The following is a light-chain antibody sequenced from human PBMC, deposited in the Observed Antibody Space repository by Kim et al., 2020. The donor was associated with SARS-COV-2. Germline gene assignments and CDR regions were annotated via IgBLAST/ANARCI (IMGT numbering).Light chain of an antibody. CDR1: KLGDKY. V-gene: IGLV3-1*01. CDR3: QAWDSGTYVV. J-gene: IGLJ2*01. CDR2: QDS. Sequence: SYELTQAPSVSVSPGQTASITCSGDKLGDKYACWYQQKPGQSPVLVIYQDSKRPSGIPERFSGSNSGNTATLTISGTQAMDEADYYCQAWDSGTYVVFGG.